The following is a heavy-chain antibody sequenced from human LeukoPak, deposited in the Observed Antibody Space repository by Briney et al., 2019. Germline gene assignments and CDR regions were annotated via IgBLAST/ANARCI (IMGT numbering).Heavy chain of an antibody. CDR1: GFTFSSYG. J-gene: IGHJ4*02. Sequence: GGSLRLSCAASGFTFSSYGMHWVRQAPGKGLEWVAVISYDGSNKYYADSVKGRFTISRDNSKNTLYLQLNSLRAEDTAVYYCASKGLPYDYWGQGTLVTVSS. V-gene: IGHV3-30*03. CDR3: ASKGLPYDY. CDR2: ISYDGSNK.